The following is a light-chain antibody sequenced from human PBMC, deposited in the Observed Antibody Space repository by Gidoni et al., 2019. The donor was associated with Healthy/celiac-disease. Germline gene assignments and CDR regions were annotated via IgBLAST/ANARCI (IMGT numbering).Light chain of an antibody. CDR2: EDN. J-gene: IGLJ3*02. CDR3: QSYDSSNLWV. CDR1: RGSIASNY. V-gene: IGLV6-57*02. Sequence: FMLTQPHSVSESPGKTVTISCTGSRGSIASNYVQGYPQRPGSAPTTVIYEDNQRPSGVPDRFSGSIDSSSNSASLTISGLKTEDEADYYCQSYDSSNLWVFGGGTKLTVL.